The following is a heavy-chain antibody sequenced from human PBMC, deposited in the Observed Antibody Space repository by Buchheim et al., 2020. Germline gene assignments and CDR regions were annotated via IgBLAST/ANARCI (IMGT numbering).Heavy chain of an antibody. J-gene: IGHJ6*02. D-gene: IGHD4-23*01. Sequence: QVQLQQWGAGLLKPSETLSLTCGVYGGSFSGYYWTWIRQPPGKGLEWIGDINHSGSTNYNPSLKSRVTISVDTSKNQFSLKLTSVTAADTAVYYCARGVTTVVTPAYYFGMDVWGQGTT. CDR1: GGSFSGYY. CDR2: INHSGST. CDR3: ARGVTTVVTPAYYFGMDV. V-gene: IGHV4-34*01.